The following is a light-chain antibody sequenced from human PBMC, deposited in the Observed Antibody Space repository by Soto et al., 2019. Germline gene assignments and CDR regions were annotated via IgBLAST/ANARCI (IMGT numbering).Light chain of an antibody. CDR1: QSLVHSDGTAY. Sequence: STISLPVTLVQPASISCISNQSLVHSDGTAYFSWFQQSPGRSPRSLIYKVSTRDSGVPARFSGSGSGTDFALKISRLQAEDGRGYYSTDSAFLPITFAEGARLDTK. J-gene: IGKJ5*01. CDR3: TDSAFLPIT. CDR2: KVS. V-gene: IGKV2-30*02.